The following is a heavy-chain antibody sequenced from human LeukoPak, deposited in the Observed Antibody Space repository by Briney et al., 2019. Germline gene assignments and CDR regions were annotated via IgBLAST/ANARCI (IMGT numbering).Heavy chain of an antibody. CDR1: GFTFSGSA. Sequence: PGGSLRLSCAASGFTFSGSAMHGVRQASGKGLEWVGRIRSKANSYATAYAASVKGRFTISRDDSKNTAYLQMNSLKTEDTAVYYCTSIMTTVTTDHYWGQGTLVTVSS. J-gene: IGHJ4*02. V-gene: IGHV3-73*01. CDR2: IRSKANSYAT. D-gene: IGHD4-17*01. CDR3: TSIMTTVTTDHY.